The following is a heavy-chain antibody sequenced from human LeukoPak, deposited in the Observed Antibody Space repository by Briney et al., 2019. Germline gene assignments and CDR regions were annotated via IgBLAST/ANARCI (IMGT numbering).Heavy chain of an antibody. D-gene: IGHD3-9*01. CDR1: GYTFTDYY. V-gene: IGHV1-2*02. CDR2: INLNSGDT. J-gene: IGHJ5*02. Sequence: ASVKVSCTASGYTFTDYYIHWVRQAPGQGLEWMGWINLNSGDTYYAQNFQDRVTMTGDTSISTAYLELSSLRSDDTAFFYCARSYFDVLTNYYMWLAPWGQGTLVTVSS. CDR3: ARSYFDVLTNYYMWLAP.